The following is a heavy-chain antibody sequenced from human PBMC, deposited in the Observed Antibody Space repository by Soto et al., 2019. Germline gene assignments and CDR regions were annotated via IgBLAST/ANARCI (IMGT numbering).Heavy chain of an antibody. Sequence: EVQLVESGGGVVQPGGSLRLSCAASGFTFSSYWMHWVRQAPGKGLVWVSRVNPDGSDTSYADSVKGRFTISSDNAKNTLYLQMNSLRAEDTAVYYCARVAVGSYYFDYWGQGTLLTVSS. CDR3: ARVAVGSYYFDY. D-gene: IGHD6-13*01. CDR1: GFTFSSYW. CDR2: VNPDGSDT. J-gene: IGHJ4*02. V-gene: IGHV3-74*01.